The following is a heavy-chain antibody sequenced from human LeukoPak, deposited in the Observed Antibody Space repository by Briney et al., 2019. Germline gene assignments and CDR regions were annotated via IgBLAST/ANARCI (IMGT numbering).Heavy chain of an antibody. V-gene: IGHV1-18*01. CDR1: GYTFTSYG. J-gene: IGHJ6*02. D-gene: IGHD2-2*01. CDR3: ARDGDIVVVPASRYYYYYGMDV. Sequence: ASVKVSCKASGYTFTSYGISWVRQAPGQGLEWMGWISAYNGNTNYAQKLQGRVTMTTDTSTSTAYMELRSLRSDDTAVYYCARDGDIVVVPASRYYYYYGMDVWGQGTTVTVSS. CDR2: ISAYNGNT.